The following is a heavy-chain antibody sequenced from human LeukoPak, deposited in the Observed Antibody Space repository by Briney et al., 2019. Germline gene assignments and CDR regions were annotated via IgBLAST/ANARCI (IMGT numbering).Heavy chain of an antibody. J-gene: IGHJ4*02. CDR1: GYSFTNYW. CDR2: IFPGDSDT. D-gene: IGHD3-10*01. Sequence: GESLQISCETSGYSFTNYWIVWVRQLPGKGLEWMGIIFPGDSDTRYSPSFQGQVTISADKSISTAYLQWSSLKASDTAMYYCARQSRPMVRGVTVHLALLTPDYWGQGTLVTVSS. CDR3: ARQSRPMVRGVTVHLALLTPDY. V-gene: IGHV5-51*01.